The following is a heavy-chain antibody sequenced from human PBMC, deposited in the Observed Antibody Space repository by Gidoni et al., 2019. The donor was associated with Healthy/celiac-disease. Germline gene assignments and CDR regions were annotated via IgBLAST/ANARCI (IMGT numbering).Heavy chain of an antibody. J-gene: IGHJ4*02. CDR3: ASLGEAIVVLPAARGYQIDY. Sequence: EVQLVESGGGLVKPGGSLRLASAATGFTFSSYRMNWVRQAPGTGLEWVSSISSSSSYIYYADSVKGLFTSSRDNAKNSLYLQMNRLRAEDTAVYYCASLGEAIVVLPAARGYQIDYWGQGTLVTVSS. CDR2: ISSSSSYI. D-gene: IGHD2-2*01. V-gene: IGHV3-21*01. CDR1: GFTFSSYR.